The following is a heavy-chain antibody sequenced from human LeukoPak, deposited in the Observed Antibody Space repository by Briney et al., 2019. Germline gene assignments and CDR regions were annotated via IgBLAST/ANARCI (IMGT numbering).Heavy chain of an antibody. J-gene: IGHJ5*02. CDR3: ARAPPLAVAGTRHSFDP. Sequence: SETLSLTCAVYGGSFSSYYWGWIRQPPGKGLEWIGSIYYSGSTYYNPSLKSRVTISVDTSKNQFSLKLSSVTAADTAVYYCARAPPLAVAGTRHSFDPWGQGTLVTVSS. V-gene: IGHV4-39*07. D-gene: IGHD6-19*01. CDR1: GGSFSSYY. CDR2: IYYSGST.